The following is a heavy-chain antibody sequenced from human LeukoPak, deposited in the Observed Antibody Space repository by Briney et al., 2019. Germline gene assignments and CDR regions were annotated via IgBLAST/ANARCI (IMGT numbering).Heavy chain of an antibody. CDR3: AKEYYGDGGYYFDY. V-gene: IGHV3-23*01. J-gene: IGHJ4*02. CDR1: GFTFSSYA. Sequence: PGGSLRLSCAASGFTFSSYAMSWVRQAPGKGPEWVSAISGSGGSTYYADSVKGRFTISRDNSKNTLYLQMDSLRAEDTAVYYCAKEYYGDGGYYFDYWGQGTLVTVSS. CDR2: ISGSGGST. D-gene: IGHD4-17*01.